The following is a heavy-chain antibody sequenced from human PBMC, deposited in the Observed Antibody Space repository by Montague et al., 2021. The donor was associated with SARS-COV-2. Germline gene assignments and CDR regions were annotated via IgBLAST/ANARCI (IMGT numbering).Heavy chain of an antibody. CDR2: TYYRSKWYN. CDR1: GDSVSSNSAA. Sequence: CAISGDSVSSNSAAWNWIRQSPSRGLEWLGRTYYRSKWYNDYAVSVKSRITINPDTSKNQFSLQLNSVTPEDTAVYYCARGTRIQLWLDRDYYCGMDVWGQGTTVTVSS. D-gene: IGHD5-18*01. V-gene: IGHV6-1*01. J-gene: IGHJ6*02. CDR3: ARGTRIQLWLDRDYYCGMDV.